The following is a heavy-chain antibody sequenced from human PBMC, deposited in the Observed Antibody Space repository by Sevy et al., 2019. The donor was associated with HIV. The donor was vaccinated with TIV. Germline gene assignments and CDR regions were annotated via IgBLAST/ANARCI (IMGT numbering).Heavy chain of an antibody. CDR2: IVPKFGTA. D-gene: IGHD3-3*01. CDR3: ARRGITIFGVLTFDI. CDR1: RDTFNTYA. Sequence: ASVKVSCKASRDTFNTYAIVWVRQAPGQGLEWMGGIVPKFGTANYAQTFKGKVTMTEDESTTTAHKELSSLRSEDTAVYYCARRGITIFGVLTFDIWGQGTTVTVSS. V-gene: IGHV1-69*13. J-gene: IGHJ3*02.